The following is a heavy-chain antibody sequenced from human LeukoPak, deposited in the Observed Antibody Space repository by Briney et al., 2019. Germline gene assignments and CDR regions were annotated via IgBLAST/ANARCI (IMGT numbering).Heavy chain of an antibody. CDR2: IIPIFGTA. D-gene: IGHD3-3*01. Sequence: SVKVSCKASGGTFSTYTLSWVRQAPGQGLEWMGRIIPIFGTANYAQKFQGGVTITTDESTSTAYMELSSLRSEDTAVYYCARDFWSGYSNWFDPWGQGTLVTVSS. V-gene: IGHV1-69*05. CDR3: ARDFWSGYSNWFDP. CDR1: GGTFSTYT. J-gene: IGHJ5*02.